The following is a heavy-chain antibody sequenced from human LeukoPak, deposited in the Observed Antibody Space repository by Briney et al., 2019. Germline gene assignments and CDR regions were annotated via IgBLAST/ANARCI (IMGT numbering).Heavy chain of an antibody. CDR2: INPNSGAT. CDR1: GYSFTGHY. J-gene: IGHJ4*02. V-gene: IGHV1-2*04. Sequence: GASVKVSCKASGYSFTGHYIHWVRQAPGQGLERMGCINPNSGATNCAQKFQGWVTMTGDTSIDTAYMELSSLKSDDTAVYYCAREGTKRSFGWNGECDYWGQGTLVTVSS. CDR3: AREGTKRSFGWNGECDY. D-gene: IGHD1-1*01.